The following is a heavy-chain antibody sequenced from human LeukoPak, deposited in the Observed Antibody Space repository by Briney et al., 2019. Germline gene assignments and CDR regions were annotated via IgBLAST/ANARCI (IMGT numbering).Heavy chain of an antibody. Sequence: PETLSLTCTVSGGSISTYYWSWIRQPPGKVLEWIGYIYYSGSTGYNPSLTSRVTISVDTSKNQFSLKLNSVTAADTAVYYCAELGITMIGGVWGKGTTVTISS. CDR2: IYYSGST. D-gene: IGHD3-10*02. CDR1: GGSISTYY. V-gene: IGHV4-59*01. J-gene: IGHJ6*04. CDR3: AELGITMIGGV.